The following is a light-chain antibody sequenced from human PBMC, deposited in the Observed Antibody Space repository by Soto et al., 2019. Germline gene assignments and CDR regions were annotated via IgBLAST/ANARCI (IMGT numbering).Light chain of an antibody. J-gene: IGKJ1*01. V-gene: IGKV1-39*01. Sequence: DIQMTQSPSSLSASVGDRVTITCRASQSISSYLSWYQQKPGKDPRLLIYAASSLQSGVPSRFSGSGSGTDFTLTIISLQPEDFATYYCQQSYSTPRTFGQGTKV. CDR3: QQSYSTPRT. CDR2: AAS. CDR1: QSISSY.